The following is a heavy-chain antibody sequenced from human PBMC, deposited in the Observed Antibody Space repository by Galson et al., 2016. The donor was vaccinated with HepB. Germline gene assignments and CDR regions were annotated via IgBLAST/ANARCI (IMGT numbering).Heavy chain of an antibody. Sequence: SETLSLTCAVSGGSISSDNWWTWVRQPPGKGLEWIGEIYHTGNTNYNPSLKSRVVISVDKSKNQFSLNLTSVTSADTAMYFCAMNADCGGGTCYGLWATAVWGRRTTVIVSS. CDR1: GGSISSDNW. CDR3: AMNADCGGGTCYGLWATAV. V-gene: IGHV4-4*02. J-gene: IGHJ6*02. D-gene: IGHD2-15*01. CDR2: IYHTGNT.